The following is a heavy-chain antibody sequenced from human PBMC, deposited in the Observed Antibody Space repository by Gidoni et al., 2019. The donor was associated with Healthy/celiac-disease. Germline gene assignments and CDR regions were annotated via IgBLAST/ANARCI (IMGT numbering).Heavy chain of an antibody. CDR1: GFPFDDYA. CDR2: ISWNSGSI. CDR3: AKGDGYTHPSYFDY. D-gene: IGHD5-12*01. Sequence: EVQLVESGGGLVQPGRSLRLSCAASGFPFDDYAMHWVRQAPGKGLEWVSGISWNSGSIGYADSVKGRFTISRDNAKNSLYLQMNSLRAEDTALYYCAKGDGYTHPSYFDYWGQGTLVTVSS. J-gene: IGHJ4*02. V-gene: IGHV3-9*01.